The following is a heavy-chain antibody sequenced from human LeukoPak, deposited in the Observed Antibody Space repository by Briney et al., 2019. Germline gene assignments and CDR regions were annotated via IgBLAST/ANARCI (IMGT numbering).Heavy chain of an antibody. V-gene: IGHV1-18*01. CDR2: ISAYNGNT. CDR3: ARDKGHGRYLRKGFDY. CDR1: GYTFTSYG. Sequence: ASVKVSCKASGYTFTSYGISWVRQAPGQGLEWMGWISAYNGNTNYAQKLQGRVTMTTDTSTSTAYMELRSLRSDDTAVYYCARDKGHGRYLRKGFDYWGQGTLVTVSS. D-gene: IGHD4-17*01. J-gene: IGHJ4*02.